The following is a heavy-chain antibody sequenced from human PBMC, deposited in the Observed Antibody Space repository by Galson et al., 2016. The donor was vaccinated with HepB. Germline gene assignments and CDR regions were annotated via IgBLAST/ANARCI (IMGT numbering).Heavy chain of an antibody. CDR2: VNWKGDTT. CDR3: ARDFGWDEDFQR. Sequence: SLRLSCAASGFTFNDYGMTWVRQAPGKGLEWVSGVNWKGDTTVYADSVRGRFTISRDNAKNSLYLQMDSLRAEDTALYYCARDFGWDEDFQRWGQGTLVTVSS. CDR1: GFTFNDYG. J-gene: IGHJ1*01. V-gene: IGHV3-20*04. D-gene: IGHD1-26*01.